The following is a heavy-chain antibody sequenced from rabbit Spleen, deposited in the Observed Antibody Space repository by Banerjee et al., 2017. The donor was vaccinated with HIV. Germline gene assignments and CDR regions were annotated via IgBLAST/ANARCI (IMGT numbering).Heavy chain of an antibody. CDR2: IAGGSGGTS. D-gene: IGHD2-1*01. Sequence: QSLEESGGDLVKPGASLTLTCTASGVSFSSSSYMCWVRQAPGKGLEWVACIAGGSGGTSYYASWAKGRFTISSTSSTTVTLQMTSLTAADTAAYFCARDDYDDSLYYNLWGPGTLVTV. CDR3: ARDDYDDSLYYNL. V-gene: IGHV1S40*01. J-gene: IGHJ4*01. CDR1: GVSFSSSSY.